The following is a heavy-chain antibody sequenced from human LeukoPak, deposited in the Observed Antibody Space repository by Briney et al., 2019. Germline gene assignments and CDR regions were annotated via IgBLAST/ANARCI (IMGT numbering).Heavy chain of an antibody. CDR1: GFTFDNYA. CDR3: AKGPAGEWEHGSYFDY. D-gene: IGHD1-26*01. J-gene: IGHJ4*02. CDR2: IIWNSGSI. Sequence: GRSLRLSCEASGFTFDNYAMNWVRQAPGKGLEWVSGIIWNSGSINYAEYVKGRFTISRDKAKNSPYLQMKSLRAEDTALYYCAKGPAGEWEHGSYFDYWGQGPLVTVSS. V-gene: IGHV3-9*01.